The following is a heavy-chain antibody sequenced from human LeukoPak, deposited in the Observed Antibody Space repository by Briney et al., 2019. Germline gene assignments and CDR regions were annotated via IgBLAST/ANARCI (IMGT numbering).Heavy chain of an antibody. CDR3: ARVFGDYDFWSGYRPEEDPRHYYYYMDV. D-gene: IGHD3-3*01. J-gene: IGHJ6*03. Sequence: SETLSLTCTVSGGSISSSSYYWGWIRQPPGKGLEWIGSIYYSGSTYYNPSLKSRVTISVDTSKNQLSLKLSSVTAADTAVYYCARVFGDYDFWSGYRPEEDPRHYYYYMDVWGKGTTVTVSS. V-gene: IGHV4-39*07. CDR2: IYYSGST. CDR1: GGSISSSSYY.